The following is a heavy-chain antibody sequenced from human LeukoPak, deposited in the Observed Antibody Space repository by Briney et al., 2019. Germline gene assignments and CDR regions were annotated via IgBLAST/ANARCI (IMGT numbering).Heavy chain of an antibody. Sequence: AASVKVSCKASGGTFSSYAISWVRQAPGQGLEWMGGIIPIFGTANYAQKFQGRVTITADESTSTAYMELCSLRSEDTAVYYCARIIASSGYLIDYWGQGTLVTVSS. J-gene: IGHJ4*02. CDR3: ARIIASSGYLIDY. CDR2: IIPIFGTA. V-gene: IGHV1-69*13. CDR1: GGTFSSYA. D-gene: IGHD3-22*01.